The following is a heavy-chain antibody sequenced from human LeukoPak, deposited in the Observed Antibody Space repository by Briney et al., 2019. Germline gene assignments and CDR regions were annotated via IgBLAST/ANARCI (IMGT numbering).Heavy chain of an antibody. D-gene: IGHD3-22*01. V-gene: IGHV3-30*04. CDR3: ARARYYDSSGYYPPLTTGYYGMDV. Sequence: GGSLRLSCAASGFTFSSYAMHWVRQAPGKGLEWVAVISYDGSNKYYADSVKGRFTISRDNSKNTLYLQMNSLRAEDTAVYYCARARYYDSSGYYPPLTTGYYGMDVWAKGPRSPSP. J-gene: IGHJ6*02. CDR2: ISYDGSNK. CDR1: GFTFSSYA.